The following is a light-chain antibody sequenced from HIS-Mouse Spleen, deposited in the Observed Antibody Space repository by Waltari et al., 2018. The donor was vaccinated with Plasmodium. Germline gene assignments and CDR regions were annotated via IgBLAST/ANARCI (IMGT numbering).Light chain of an antibody. V-gene: IGLV3-27*01. J-gene: IGLJ3*02. Sequence: SYELTQPSSVSLSPGQTARLTCSGVVLAQKYARWFQQKPGQAPVLVIYKDSRRPSGIPERFSGSSSGTTVTLTISGAQVEDEADYYCYSAADNNRVFGGGTKLTVL. CDR1: VLAQKY. CDR3: YSAADNNRV. CDR2: KDS.